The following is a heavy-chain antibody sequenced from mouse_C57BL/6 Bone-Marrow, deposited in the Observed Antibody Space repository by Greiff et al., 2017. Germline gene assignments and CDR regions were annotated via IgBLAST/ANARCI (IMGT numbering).Heavy chain of an antibody. CDR1: GYTFTSYW. D-gene: IGHD1-1*01. CDR2: IHPNSGST. J-gene: IGHJ1*03. V-gene: IGHV1-64*01. CDR3: ASEEDYYGSSPYWYFDV. Sequence: QVQLQQPGAELVKPGASVKLSCKASGYTFTSYWMHWVKQRPGPGLEWIGMIHPNSGSTNYNEKFKSKATLTVDKSSSTAYMQLSSLTSEDSAGYYCASEEDYYGSSPYWYFDVWGTGTTVTVSS.